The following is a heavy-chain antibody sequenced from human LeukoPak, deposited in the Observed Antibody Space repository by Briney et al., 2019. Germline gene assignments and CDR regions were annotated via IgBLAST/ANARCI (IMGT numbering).Heavy chain of an antibody. CDR3: AKDILRWSFDY. D-gene: IGHD4-23*01. J-gene: IGHJ4*02. CDR1: GSTFSSYA. CDR2: IGGDSRT. Sequence: GGSLRLSCAASGSTFSSYAMTWVRQAPGKGLEWVSGIGGDSRTHYADSVEGRFTISRDTSKNMLYLQMNNLRAEDTAVYYCAKDILRWSFDYWGQGTLVTVSS. V-gene: IGHV3-23*01.